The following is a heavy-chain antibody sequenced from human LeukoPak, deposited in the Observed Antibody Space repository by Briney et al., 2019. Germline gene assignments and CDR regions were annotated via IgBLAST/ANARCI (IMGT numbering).Heavy chain of an antibody. CDR2: INHSGST. V-gene: IGHV4-34*01. J-gene: IGHJ4*02. CDR1: GGSFSGYY. CDR3: ARDGSGSYLY. D-gene: IGHD3-10*01. Sequence: SETLSLTCAVYGGSFSGYYWSWIRQPPGKGLEWIGEINHSGSTNYNPSLKSRVTISVDTSKNQFSLKLSSVTAADTAVYYCARDGSGSYLYWGQGTLVTVSS.